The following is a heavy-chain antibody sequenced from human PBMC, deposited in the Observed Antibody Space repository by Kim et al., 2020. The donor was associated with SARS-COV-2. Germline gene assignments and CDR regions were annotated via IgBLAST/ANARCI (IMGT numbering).Heavy chain of an antibody. CDR3: TSRYFDY. V-gene: IGHV6-1*01. CDR1: GDSVSGDSAA. CDR2: TYYRSKWYH. Sequence: SQTLSLTCAISGDSVSGDSAAWNWFRQSPSRGLEWLGKTYYRSKWYHDYAESVKSRISITSDTSKNEFSLQLNSVTPEDTAVYYCTSRYFDYWGQGTLVT. J-gene: IGHJ4*02.